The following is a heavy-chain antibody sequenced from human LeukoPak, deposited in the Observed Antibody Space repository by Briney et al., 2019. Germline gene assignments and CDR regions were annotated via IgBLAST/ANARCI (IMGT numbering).Heavy chain of an antibody. J-gene: IGHJ4*02. CDR1: GGTFSSYA. D-gene: IGHD6-6*01. CDR2: IIPIFGTA. Sequence: SVTVSCKASGGTFSSYAISWVRQAPGQGLEWLGGIIPIFGTANYAQKFQGRVTMTRDTSTSTVYMELSSLRSDDTAVYYCARTAARRFDYWGQGTLVTVSS. CDR3: ARTAARRFDY. V-gene: IGHV1-69*05.